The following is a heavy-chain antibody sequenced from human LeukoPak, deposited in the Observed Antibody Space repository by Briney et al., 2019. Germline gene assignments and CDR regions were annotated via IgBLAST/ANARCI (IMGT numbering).Heavy chain of an antibody. CDR2: IIPILGVA. Sequence: ASVKVSCKASGGTFSRHAISWVRQAPGQGLEWMGRIIPILGVAIYAQNFQGRVTIIADESTSTAYMELTSLRSEDTALYYCARMGATGDFWGQGTLVTVSS. CDR3: ARMGATGDF. CDR1: GGTFSRHA. D-gene: IGHD3-16*01. J-gene: IGHJ4*02. V-gene: IGHV1-69*04.